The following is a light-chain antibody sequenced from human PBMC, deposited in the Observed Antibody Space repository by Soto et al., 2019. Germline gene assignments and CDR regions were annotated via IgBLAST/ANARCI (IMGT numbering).Light chain of an antibody. CDR2: TNN. CDR1: SSNIGSNT. V-gene: IGLV1-44*01. CDR3: AAWDDSLNGGV. J-gene: IGLJ3*02. Sequence: QSVLTQPPSASGTPGQRVTISCSGSSSNIGSNTVNWYQQVTGTAPKLLIHTNNERPSGVPDRFSGSKSGTSASLAISRLQSEDEADYYCAAWDDSLNGGVFGGGTQLTVL.